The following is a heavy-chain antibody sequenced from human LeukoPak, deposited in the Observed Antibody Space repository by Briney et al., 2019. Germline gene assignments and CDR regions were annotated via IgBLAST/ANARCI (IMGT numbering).Heavy chain of an antibody. D-gene: IGHD3-3*01. CDR3: ARRGSITSYMDV. CDR2: IYKSGST. J-gene: IGHJ6*03. CDR1: GGSISSSSYY. V-gene: IGHV4-39*01. Sequence: SETLSLTCTVSGGSISSSSYYWGWIRQPPGKGLEWIGNIYKSGSTCYNPSLKSRVTISVDTSKNQFSLKLNSVTAADTAVYYCARRGSITSYMDVWGKGTTVTISS.